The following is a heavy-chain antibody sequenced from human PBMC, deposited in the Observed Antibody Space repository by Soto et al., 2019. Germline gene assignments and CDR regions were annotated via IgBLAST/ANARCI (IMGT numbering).Heavy chain of an antibody. CDR3: ARGGGVGVAGSAAFDM. CDR2: INPATGTS. J-gene: IGHJ3*02. V-gene: IGHV1-46*01. D-gene: IGHD3-3*01. Sequence: QLHLVQSGAVVKKPGASVTVSCSASGYPVTAYYMHWVRQAPGRGLEWMGGINPATGTSKYTQTFQGRVTRDRATYTSTVLMEMRGLTAEDTAVFYCARGGGVGVAGSAAFDMWGQGTLVTVSS. CDR1: GYPVTAYY.